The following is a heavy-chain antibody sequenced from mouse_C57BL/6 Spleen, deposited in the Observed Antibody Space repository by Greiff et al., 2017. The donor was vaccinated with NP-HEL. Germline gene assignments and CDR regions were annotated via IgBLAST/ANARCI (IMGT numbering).Heavy chain of an antibody. Sequence: QVHVKQSGAELVKPGASVKISCKASGYAFSSYWMNWVKQRPGKGLEWIGQIYPGDGDTNYNGTFKGKATLTADKSSSTAYMQLSSLTSEDSAVYFCARSDWEGTWFADWGQGTLVTVSA. CDR2: IYPGDGDT. CDR3: ARSDWEGTWFAD. CDR1: GYAFSSYW. D-gene: IGHD4-1*01. V-gene: IGHV1-80*01. J-gene: IGHJ3*01.